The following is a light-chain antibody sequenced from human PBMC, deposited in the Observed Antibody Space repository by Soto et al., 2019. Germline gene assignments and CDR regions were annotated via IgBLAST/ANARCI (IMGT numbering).Light chain of an antibody. V-gene: IGKV1-12*01. CDR2: AAS. CDR1: QGISSW. CDR3: QQANSFPPT. J-gene: IGKJ2*01. Sequence: DLQMTQSPSSVSASVGDRVTINCRASQGISSWLVWYQQKPGKAPKLLIYAASSLQSGVPSRFSDSGSGAAFPVTISRLQPQGFATYDLQQANSFPPTFGQGTKLEI.